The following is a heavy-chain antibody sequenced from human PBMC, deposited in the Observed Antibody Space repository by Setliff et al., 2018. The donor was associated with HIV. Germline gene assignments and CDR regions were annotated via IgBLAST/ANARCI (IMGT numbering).Heavy chain of an antibody. J-gene: IGHJ3*02. D-gene: IGHD3-3*01. Sequence: GGSLRLSCAASGFTFSSYGMHWVRQAPGKGLEWVAYISYDGSSKYYADSVKGRFTISRDKSKSTLYLQMNSLRVEDTAVYYCAKDRLEWLAPDGFDIWGLGTMVTVSS. CDR1: GFTFSSYG. CDR3: AKDRLEWLAPDGFDI. V-gene: IGHV3-30*06. CDR2: ISYDGSSK.